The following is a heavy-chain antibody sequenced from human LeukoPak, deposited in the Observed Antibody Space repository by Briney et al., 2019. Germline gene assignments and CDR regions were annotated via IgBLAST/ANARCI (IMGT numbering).Heavy chain of an antibody. V-gene: IGHV3-30*02. Sequence: GGSLRLSCAASGFTFSSYGMYWVRQAPGQGLEWVAFVEYDGSNKYYADSVKGRFTISRDNSKNTLYLQMNSLRAEDTAVYYCARADRDGYKSAFDYWGQGTLVTVSS. CDR2: VEYDGSNK. CDR3: ARADRDGYKSAFDY. CDR1: GFTFSSYG. J-gene: IGHJ4*02. D-gene: IGHD5-24*01.